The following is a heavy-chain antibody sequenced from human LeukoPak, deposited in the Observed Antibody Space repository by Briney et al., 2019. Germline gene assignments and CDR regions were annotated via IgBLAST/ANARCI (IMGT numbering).Heavy chain of an antibody. J-gene: IGHJ3*02. Sequence: SETLSLTCTVSGGSISSSTYYWGWIRQPPGKGLEWIGCIYYSGSTYYNPSLKSRVTISVDTSKNQFSLKLSSVTAADTAVYFCARPTFSGYYSGPFDIWGQGTIVTVSS. CDR3: ARPTFSGYYSGPFDI. CDR1: GGSISSSTYY. V-gene: IGHV4-39*01. CDR2: IYYSGST. D-gene: IGHD3-22*01.